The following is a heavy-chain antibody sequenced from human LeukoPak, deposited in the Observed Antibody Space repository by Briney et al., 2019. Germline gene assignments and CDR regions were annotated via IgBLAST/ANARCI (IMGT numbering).Heavy chain of an antibody. CDR2: IIPIFGTA. V-gene: IGHV1-69*05. Sequence: GASVKVSCKASGGTFSSYAISWVRQAPGQGLEWMGGIIPIFGTANYAQKFQGRVTITTDESTSTAYMELSSLRSEDTAVYYCARPTDYSKSQSFDYWGQGTLVTVSS. CDR3: ARPTDYSKSQSFDY. CDR1: GGTFSSYA. J-gene: IGHJ4*02. D-gene: IGHD4-11*01.